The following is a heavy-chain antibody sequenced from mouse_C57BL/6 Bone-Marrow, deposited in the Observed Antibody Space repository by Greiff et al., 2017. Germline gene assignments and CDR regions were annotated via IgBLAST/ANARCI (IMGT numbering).Heavy chain of an antibody. V-gene: IGHV1-81*01. CDR3: AREDYGSPFAY. J-gene: IGHJ3*01. CDR1: GYTFTSYG. CDR2: IYPRSGNT. D-gene: IGHD1-1*01. Sequence: VKQSCKASGYTFTSYGISWVKQRTGQGLEWIGEIYPRSGNTYYNEKFKGKATLTADKSSSTAYMELRSLTSEDSAVYFCAREDYGSPFAYWGQGTLVTVSA.